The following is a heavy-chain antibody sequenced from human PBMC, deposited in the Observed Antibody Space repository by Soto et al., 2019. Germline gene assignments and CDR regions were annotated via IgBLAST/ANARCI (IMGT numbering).Heavy chain of an antibody. CDR3: ARGGVTMVRGAITKHYYYYYGMDV. V-gene: IGHV4-34*01. J-gene: IGHJ6*02. Sequence: ETLSLTCAVYGGSFSGYYWSWIRQPPGKGLEWIGEINHSGSTNYNPSLKSRVTISVDTSKNQFSLKLSSVTAADTAVYYCARGGVTMVRGAITKHYYYYYGMDVWGQGTTVTVSS. CDR2: INHSGST. D-gene: IGHD3-10*01. CDR1: GGSFSGYY.